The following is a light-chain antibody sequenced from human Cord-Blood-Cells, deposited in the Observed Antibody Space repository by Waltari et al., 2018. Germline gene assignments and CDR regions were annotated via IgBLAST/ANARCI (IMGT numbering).Light chain of an antibody. Sequence: EIVMTQPPATLSVSPGERATLPSRASQSVSSNLAGYQQNPGQAPRLLIYGASTRATGIPARFSGSGSGTEFTLTISSLQSEDFAVYYCQQYNNWPPWTFGQGTKVEIK. J-gene: IGKJ1*01. V-gene: IGKV3-15*01. CDR1: QSVSSN. CDR3: QQYNNWPPWT. CDR2: GAS.